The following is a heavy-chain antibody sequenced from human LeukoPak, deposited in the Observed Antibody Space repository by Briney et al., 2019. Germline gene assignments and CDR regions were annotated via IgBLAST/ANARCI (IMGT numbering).Heavy chain of an antibody. D-gene: IGHD3-10*01. CDR3: ARDRGPSVAFDI. Sequence: SETLSLTCTVSGGSISSSSYYWGWIRQPPGKGLEWIGSIYYSGSTYYNPSLKSRVTISVDTSKNQFSLKLSSVTAADTAVYYCARDRGPSVAFDIWGQGTMVTVSS. CDR2: IYYSGST. J-gene: IGHJ3*02. CDR1: GGSISSSSYY. V-gene: IGHV4-39*02.